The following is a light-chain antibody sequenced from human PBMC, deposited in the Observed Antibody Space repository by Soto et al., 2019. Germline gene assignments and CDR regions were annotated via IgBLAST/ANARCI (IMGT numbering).Light chain of an antibody. CDR1: SSNIGSNY. V-gene: IGLV1-47*01. Sequence: QSVLTQPPSASGTPGQRVTISCSGSSSNIGSNYVYWYQQLPGTAPKVLIYRNNQRPSGVPDRFSGSKSGTSASLAISGLRSEDEADYFCAAWDDSLSGYVFGTGTKPTVL. CDR3: AAWDDSLSGYV. CDR2: RNN. J-gene: IGLJ1*01.